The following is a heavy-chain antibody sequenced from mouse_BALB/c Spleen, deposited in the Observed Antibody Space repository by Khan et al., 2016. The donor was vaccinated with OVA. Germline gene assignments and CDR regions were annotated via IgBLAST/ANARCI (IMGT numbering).Heavy chain of an antibody. D-gene: IGHD2-14*01. CDR1: GYTFKTSG. CDR3: ARVGYSGTMGY. V-gene: IGHV9-3-1*01. J-gene: IGHJ4*01. CDR2: INTYTGEP. Sequence: QIQLVQSGPELKKPGVTVKISCKASGYTFKTSGMNWVKQAPGKGLKWMGWINTYTGEPTYVDDFKGRFAFSLETSASTAYLQINNLKNEDTATDFCARVGYSGTMGYWGQGTSVTVSS.